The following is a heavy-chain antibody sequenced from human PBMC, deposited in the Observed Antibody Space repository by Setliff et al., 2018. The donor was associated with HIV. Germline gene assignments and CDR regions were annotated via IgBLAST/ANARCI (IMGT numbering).Heavy chain of an antibody. CDR1: GYTFSDYY. V-gene: IGHV1-46*01. J-gene: IGHJ4*02. CDR2: INPSGGEP. CDR3: ARDEFQRATIRGAFDY. D-gene: IGHD5-12*01. Sequence: ASVKVSCKASGYTFSDYYLHWVRQAPGQAIEWMGWINPSGGEPSYAQRFQGRVTMTRDTSTSTVFMDLSSLSFEDTAVYYCARDEFQRATIRGAFDYWGQGTLVTVSS.